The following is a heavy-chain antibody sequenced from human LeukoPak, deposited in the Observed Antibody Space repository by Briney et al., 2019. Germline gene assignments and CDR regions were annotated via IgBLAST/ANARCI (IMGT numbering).Heavy chain of an antibody. CDR3: ARVLRGWYGWFDP. CDR1: GFTFSSYS. J-gene: IGHJ5*02. D-gene: IGHD6-19*01. CDR2: ISSSSSYI. Sequence: PGGSLRLSCAASGFTFSSYSMNWVRQAPGKGLEWVSSISSSSSYIYYADSVKGRFTISRDNSKNTLYLQMNSLRAEDTAVYYCARVLRGWYGWFDPWGQGTLVTVSS. V-gene: IGHV3-21*04.